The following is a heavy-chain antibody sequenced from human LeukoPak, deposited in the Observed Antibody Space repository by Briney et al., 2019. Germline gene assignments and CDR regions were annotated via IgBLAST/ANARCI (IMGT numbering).Heavy chain of an antibody. D-gene: IGHD3-10*01. J-gene: IGHJ4*02. CDR3: ARSYYYGSGSYYPFDY. CDR1: GLTFSRYG. V-gene: IGHV3-33*01. Sequence: TGRSLRLSCAASGLTFSRYGMHWVRQAPGKGLEWVAVIWYDGSNKYYADSVKGRFTISGDNSKNTLYLQMNSLRAEDTAVYYCARSYYYGSGSYYPFDYWGQGTLVTVSS. CDR2: IWYDGSNK.